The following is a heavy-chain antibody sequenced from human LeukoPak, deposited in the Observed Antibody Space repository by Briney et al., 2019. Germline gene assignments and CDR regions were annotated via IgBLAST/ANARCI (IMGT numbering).Heavy chain of an antibody. CDR2: ISYDGSNK. J-gene: IGHJ4*02. Sequence: GGSLRLSCAASGFTFSSYAMHWVRQAPGKGLEWVAVISYDGSNKYYADSVKGRFTISRDNSKNTLYLQMNSLRAEDTAVYYCAPGGFDYWGQGTLVTVSS. D-gene: IGHD3-10*01. CDR3: APGGFDY. V-gene: IGHV3-30-3*01. CDR1: GFTFSSYA.